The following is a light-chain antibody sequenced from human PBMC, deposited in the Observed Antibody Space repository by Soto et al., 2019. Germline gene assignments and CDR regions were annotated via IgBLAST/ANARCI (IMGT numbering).Light chain of an antibody. Sequence: DIQMTQSPSSLSASVGDRVTITCRASQSISSYLNWYQQKPGKAPKFLIYVASTLQSGVPSRFSGSGSGTDFTLTITSLHPEDFATYYCQQSYRSPSTFGQGTKLEIK. CDR1: QSISSY. CDR2: VAS. V-gene: IGKV1-39*01. J-gene: IGKJ2*01. CDR3: QQSYRSPST.